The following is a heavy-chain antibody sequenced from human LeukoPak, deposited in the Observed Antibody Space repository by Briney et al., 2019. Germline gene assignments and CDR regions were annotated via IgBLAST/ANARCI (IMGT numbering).Heavy chain of an antibody. CDR1: GFTFSNAW. D-gene: IGHD5-18*01. CDR2: IKSKTDGGTT. CDR3: TTSRDLYSYGPLFDY. Sequence: GGSLRLSCAASGFTFSNAWMRWVRLAPGRGLEWVGRIKSKTDGGTTDYAAPVKGRFTISRDDSKNTLYLQMNSMKTEDTAVYYCTTSRDLYSYGPLFDYWGQGTLVTVSS. V-gene: IGHV3-15*01. J-gene: IGHJ4*02.